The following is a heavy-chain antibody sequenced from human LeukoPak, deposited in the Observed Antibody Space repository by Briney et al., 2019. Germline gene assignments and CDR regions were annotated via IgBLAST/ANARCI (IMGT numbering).Heavy chain of an antibody. CDR3: ARVPHFTVRGVTFDY. D-gene: IGHD3-10*01. V-gene: IGHV3-7*01. CDR1: GFTFSSYW. Sequence: PGGSLRLSCAASGFTFSSYWMSWVRQAPGKGLEWVANIKQDGSEKYYVDSVKGRFTISRDNAKNSLYLQMNSLRAEDTAVYYCARVPHFTVRGVTFDYWGQGTLVTVSS. J-gene: IGHJ4*02. CDR2: IKQDGSEK.